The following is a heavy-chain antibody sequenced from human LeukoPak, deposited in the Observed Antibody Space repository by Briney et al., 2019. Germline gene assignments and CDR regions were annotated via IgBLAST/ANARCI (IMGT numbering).Heavy chain of an antibody. J-gene: IGHJ3*02. CDR1: GFTFSSYG. Sequence: PGGSLRLSCAASGFTFSSYGMHWVRQAPGEGLEWVAVISYDGSNKYYADSVKGRFTISRDNSKNTLYLQMNSLRAEDTAVYYCAKLYEGYYDSSGYPPNGAFDIWGQGTMVTVSS. V-gene: IGHV3-30*18. CDR2: ISYDGSNK. D-gene: IGHD3-22*01. CDR3: AKLYEGYYDSSGYPPNGAFDI.